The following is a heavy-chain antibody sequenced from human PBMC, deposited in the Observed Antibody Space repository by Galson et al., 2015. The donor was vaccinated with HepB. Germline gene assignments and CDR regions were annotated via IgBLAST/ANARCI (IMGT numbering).Heavy chain of an antibody. D-gene: IGHD4-23*01. V-gene: IGHV3-72*01. CDR3: ARGRYSTDYDGIDS. J-gene: IGHJ4*02. Sequence: SLRLSCAASGVSFSDRDMDWVRQAPGKGLGWVGRSRNKVRSYTTEYAAPVRGRFTVSRDGSKNSLYLQMNSLKTEDTAVYYCARGRYSTDYDGIDSWGQGTLVTVSS. CDR1: GVSFSDRD. CDR2: SRNKVRSYTT.